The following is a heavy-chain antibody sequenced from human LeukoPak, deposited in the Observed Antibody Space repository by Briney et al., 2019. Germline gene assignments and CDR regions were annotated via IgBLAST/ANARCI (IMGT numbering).Heavy chain of an antibody. CDR3: ARDLSSTANWEFDY. V-gene: IGHV1-2*06. CDR1: GYTFTGYF. Sequence: WASVKVSCKASGYTFTGYFIHWVRQAPGRGLEWMGRINPNSGGPEYEQNFQGRVTMTRGTSINTAYMTLSGLTFDDTATYYCARDLSSTANWEFDYWGQGTVVTVSS. CDR2: INPNSGGP. D-gene: IGHD7-27*01. J-gene: IGHJ4*02.